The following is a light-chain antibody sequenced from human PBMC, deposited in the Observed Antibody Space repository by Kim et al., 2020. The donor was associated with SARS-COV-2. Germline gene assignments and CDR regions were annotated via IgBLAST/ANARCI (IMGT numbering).Light chain of an antibody. CDR1: QTIYSH. J-gene: IGKJ1*01. CDR2: TAS. V-gene: IGKV1-39*01. Sequence: DFQMTQSPSSLSASVGDRVTITCRASQTIYSHLNWYQQKPGKAPNLLIHTASSLQSGVPSRFSGNESGTDFTLTISSLQPEDFATYYCQQSYSTPITFGQGTKVDIK. CDR3: QQSYSTPIT.